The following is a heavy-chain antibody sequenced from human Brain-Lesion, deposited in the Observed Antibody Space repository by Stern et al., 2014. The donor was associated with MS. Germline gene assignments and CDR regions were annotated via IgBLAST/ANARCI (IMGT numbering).Heavy chain of an antibody. Sequence: QITLKESGAALATPTQTLTLTCTFSGFSLRTDGVGAGWVRQRPGQALESLKLIYWANDKRDSPSQGSRLTLTDDTTRNQVIHTMTNMDPVDTATYYCAHRRPHYASWDNGVFDYWGQGALVTVSS. CDR2: IYWANDK. CDR3: AHRRPHYASWDNGVFDY. J-gene: IGHJ4*02. CDR1: GFSLRTDGVG. V-gene: IGHV2-5*02. D-gene: IGHD2-8*01.